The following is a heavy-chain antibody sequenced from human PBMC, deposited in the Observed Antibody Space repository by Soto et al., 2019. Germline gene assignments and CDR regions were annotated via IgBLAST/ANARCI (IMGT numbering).Heavy chain of an antibody. CDR1: GFTFSSYW. D-gene: IGHD3-16*01. J-gene: IGHJ4*02. Sequence: GGSLRLSCAVSGFTFSSYWMHWVRQAPGKGLVWVSRMNNDGSSRGYADSVKGRFTISRDNGKNTLYLQMNSLRAEDTAVYYCARDVGGLDYWGQGTLVTVSS. CDR3: ARDVGGLDY. V-gene: IGHV3-74*01. CDR2: MNNDGSSR.